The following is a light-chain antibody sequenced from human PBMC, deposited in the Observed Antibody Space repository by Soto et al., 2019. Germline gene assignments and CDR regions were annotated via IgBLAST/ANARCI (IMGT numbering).Light chain of an antibody. CDR1: QSVSSN. V-gene: IGKV3-15*01. CDR2: AVS. Sequence: EILMTQSPATLSVSPGERATLSCRASQSVSSNLAWYQQKPGQAPRLPIYAVSTRATGIPARFSGSGSGTEFTLTINSLQSEDFAVYYCQQCNTWPPETFGQGTKVDIK. CDR3: QQCNTWPPET. J-gene: IGKJ1*01.